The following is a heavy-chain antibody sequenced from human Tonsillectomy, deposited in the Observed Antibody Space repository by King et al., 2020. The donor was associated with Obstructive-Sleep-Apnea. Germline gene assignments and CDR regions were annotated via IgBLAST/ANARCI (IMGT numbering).Heavy chain of an antibody. CDR1: GFSLSASGGS. V-gene: IGHV2-5*02. CDR2: IYLEDDK. D-gene: IGHD3-16*01. Sequence: TLKESGPTLVKPTQTLTLTCTFSGFSLSASGGSVGWICQPPGNALEWLALIYLEDDKRYSPSLKNRLTITKDTSKNQVVLTMTNMDPVDTATYYCAHRSWGSYYFDYWGQGTLVTVSS. J-gene: IGHJ4*02. CDR3: AHRSWGSYYFDY.